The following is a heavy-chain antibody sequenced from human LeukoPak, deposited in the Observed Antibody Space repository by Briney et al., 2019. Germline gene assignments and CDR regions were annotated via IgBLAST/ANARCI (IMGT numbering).Heavy chain of an antibody. CDR1: GGSISSYY. CDR2: IYYSGST. CDR3: ARDSTVSAWFDP. J-gene: IGHJ5*02. Sequence: PETLSLTCTVSGGSISSYYWSWIRQPPGKGLEWIGYIYYSGSTNYNPSLKSRVTISVDTSKNQFSLKLSSVTAADTAVYYCARDSTVSAWFDPWGQGTLVTVSS. V-gene: IGHV4-59*01. D-gene: IGHD4-17*01.